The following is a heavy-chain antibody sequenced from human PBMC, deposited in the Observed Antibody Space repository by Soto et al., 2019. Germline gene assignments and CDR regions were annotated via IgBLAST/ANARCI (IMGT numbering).Heavy chain of an antibody. CDR1: GGSISSGDNY. CDR3: ASNSYGYIFYDS. V-gene: IGHV4-30-4*01. J-gene: IGHJ4*02. Sequence: QVQLQETGPGLVKPSQTLSLTCTVSGGSISSGDNYWSWIRQPPGKGLEWIGYIYYSGSTYYNPSLKSRVTISVDTSKNQFSLKLNSVTAADTAVYYCASNSYGYIFYDSWGQGTLVTVSS. D-gene: IGHD5-18*01. CDR2: IYYSGST.